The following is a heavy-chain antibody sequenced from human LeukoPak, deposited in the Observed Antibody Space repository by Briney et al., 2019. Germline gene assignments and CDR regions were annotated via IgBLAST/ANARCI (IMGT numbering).Heavy chain of an antibody. V-gene: IGHV4-59*11. CDR3: ARHSAHSSTNDAFDI. Sequence: RASETLSLTCTVSGGSISSHYWSWIRQPPGKGLEWIGYMYHSGSTNYNPSLKSRVTISVDTSKNQFSLKLSSVTAADTAAYYCARHSAHSSTNDAFDIWGQGTMVTVSS. J-gene: IGHJ3*02. CDR1: GGSISSHY. CDR2: MYHSGST. D-gene: IGHD6-13*01.